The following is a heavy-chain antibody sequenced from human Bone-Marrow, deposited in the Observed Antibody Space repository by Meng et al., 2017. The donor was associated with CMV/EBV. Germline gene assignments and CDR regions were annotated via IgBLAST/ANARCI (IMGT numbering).Heavy chain of an antibody. CDR3: AKEVHQHYYYYYGMDV. Sequence: GGSLRLSCAASGFTFDDYAMHWVRQAPGKGLEWVSGISWNSGSIGYADSVKGRFTISRDNSKNTLYLQMNSLRAEDTAVYYCAKEVHQHYYYYYGMDVWDQGTTVTVSS. J-gene: IGHJ6*02. CDR1: GFTFDDYA. CDR2: ISWNSGSI. V-gene: IGHV3-9*01.